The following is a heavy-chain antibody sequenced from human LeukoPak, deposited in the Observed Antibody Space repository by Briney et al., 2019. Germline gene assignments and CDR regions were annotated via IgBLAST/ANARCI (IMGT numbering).Heavy chain of an antibody. Sequence: GGSLRLSCAASGFTFSSYWMHWVRQAPGKGLVWVSRINSDGSSTSYADSVKGRFTISRDNAKNTLYLQMNSLRAEDTAVYYCARVTSGWKPFDYWGQGTLVTVSS. CDR1: GFTFSSYW. J-gene: IGHJ4*02. V-gene: IGHV3-74*01. D-gene: IGHD6-19*01. CDR2: INSDGSST. CDR3: ARVTSGWKPFDY.